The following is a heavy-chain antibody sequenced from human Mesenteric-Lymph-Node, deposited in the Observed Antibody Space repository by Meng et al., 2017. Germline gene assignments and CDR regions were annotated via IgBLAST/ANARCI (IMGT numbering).Heavy chain of an antibody. V-gene: IGHV4-59*01. CDR1: GGSFSGYY. J-gene: IGHJ3*02. Sequence: SETLSLTCAVYGGSFSGYYWSWIRQPPGKGLEWIGYIYYSGSTNYNPSLKSRVTISVDTSKNQFSLKLSSVTAADTAVYYCARAISREQLVFDAFDIWGQGTMVTVSS. D-gene: IGHD6-13*01. CDR3: ARAISREQLVFDAFDI. CDR2: IYYSGST.